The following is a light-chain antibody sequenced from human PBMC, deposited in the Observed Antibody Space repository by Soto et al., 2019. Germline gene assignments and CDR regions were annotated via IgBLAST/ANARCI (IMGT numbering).Light chain of an antibody. CDR3: ATWDNSLSGWL. CDR2: SDD. J-gene: IGLJ3*02. Sequence: QSILTQTPSASGTPGQTITISCSGATSNIGSNPVGWFQQLPGTAPGLLIYSDDQRPSGVPDRISGSKSGTSASLAIRGLRSEDQAEYYCATWDNSLSGWLFGGGTKLTVL. CDR1: TSNIGSNP. V-gene: IGLV1-47*02.